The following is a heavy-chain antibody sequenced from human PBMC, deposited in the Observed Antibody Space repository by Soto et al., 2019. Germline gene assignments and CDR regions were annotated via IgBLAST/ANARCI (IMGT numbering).Heavy chain of an antibody. CDR3: AEDQGYYYYYMDV. J-gene: IGHJ6*03. CDR1: GFTFSSYA. CDR2: ISGSGGST. V-gene: IGHV3-23*01. Sequence: PGGSLRISFAACGFTFSSYAMSWVRQAPGKGLEWVSGISGSGGSTYYADSVKGRFTISRDNSKNTLYLQINSLRAEDTAVYYCAEDQGYYYYYMDVWGKGTTVTVSS.